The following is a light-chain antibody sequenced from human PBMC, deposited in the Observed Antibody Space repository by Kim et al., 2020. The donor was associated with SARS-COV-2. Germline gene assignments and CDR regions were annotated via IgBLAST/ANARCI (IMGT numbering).Light chain of an antibody. Sequence: PGDISTLSCRASQNIDTYLASYQQRPGQAPRLLVYDAANRATGVPDRFSGSGSGTDFTLTISRLEPEDFSIYYCQQRNSWPPAVTFGGGTTVDIK. V-gene: IGKV3-11*01. CDR1: QNIDTY. J-gene: IGKJ4*01. CDR3: QQRNSWPPAVT. CDR2: DAA.